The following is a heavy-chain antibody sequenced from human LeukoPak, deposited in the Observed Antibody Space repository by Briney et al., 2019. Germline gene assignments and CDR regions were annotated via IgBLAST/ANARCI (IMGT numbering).Heavy chain of an antibody. CDR3: ARGVYIAAAQYAY. J-gene: IGHJ4*02. CDR2: IYYSGTT. CDR1: GGSVSSYY. D-gene: IGHD6-13*01. V-gene: IGHV4-59*02. Sequence: SETLSLTCTVSGGSVSSYYWSWIRQPPGKGLEWIGYIYYSGTTNYNPSLKSRVTISVDTSKNQFSLKLSSVTAADTAVYYCARGVYIAAAQYAYWGQGTLVTVSS.